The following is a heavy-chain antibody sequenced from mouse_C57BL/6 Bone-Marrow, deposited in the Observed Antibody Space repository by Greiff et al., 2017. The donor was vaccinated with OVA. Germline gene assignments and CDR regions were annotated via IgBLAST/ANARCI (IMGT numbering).Heavy chain of an antibody. CDR1: GYTFTSYW. D-gene: IGHD1-1*01. CDR2: IYPGSGST. Sequence: QVQLQQPGAELVKPGASVKMSCKASGYTFTSYWITWVKQRPGQGLEWIGDIYPGSGSTNYNEKFKSKATLTVDTSSSTAYMQLSSLTSEDSAVYYCARGVYYYGSSSFDVWGTGTTVTVSS. CDR3: ARGVYYYGSSSFDV. V-gene: IGHV1-55*01. J-gene: IGHJ1*03.